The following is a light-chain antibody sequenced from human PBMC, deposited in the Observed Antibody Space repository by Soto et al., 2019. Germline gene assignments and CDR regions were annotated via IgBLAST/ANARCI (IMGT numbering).Light chain of an antibody. J-gene: IGKJ1*01. V-gene: IGKV3-20*01. Sequence: EIVLTQSPGTLSLSPGERATLSCRASQSVSSSYLAWYQQKPGQAPRLLIYGASSSATGIPDRFSGSGSGTVFTVAISRLEPEDVAEYYCQQYGSSPRTFGQGTKVEIK. CDR3: QQYGSSPRT. CDR2: GAS. CDR1: QSVSSSY.